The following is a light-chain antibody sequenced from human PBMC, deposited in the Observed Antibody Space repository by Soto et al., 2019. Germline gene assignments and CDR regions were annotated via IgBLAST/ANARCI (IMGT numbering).Light chain of an antibody. Sequence: QSALTQPASVSGSPGQSITISCTGTSSDVGGYKLVSWYQQYPGKAPKLIIYEDTKRPSGVSNRFSGSKSGNTASLTISGLQAEDEADYPCCSYADTFGVFGGGTKVTVL. CDR2: EDT. V-gene: IGLV2-23*01. CDR3: CSYADTFGV. J-gene: IGLJ3*02. CDR1: SSDVGGYKL.